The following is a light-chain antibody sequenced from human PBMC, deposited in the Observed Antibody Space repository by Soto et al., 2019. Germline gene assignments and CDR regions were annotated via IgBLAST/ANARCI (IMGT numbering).Light chain of an antibody. CDR3: QLHGRSPT. CDR1: QSVSSSY. J-gene: IGKJ2*01. Sequence: EIVLTQSPGTLSLSPGERATLSCRASQSVSSSYLGWYQQKPGQAPRLLIFGASSRATGIPDRFSGSGSGTDFTLTISRLEPEDFAVFDCQLHGRSPTFGQWPKLDIK. CDR2: GAS. V-gene: IGKV3-20*01.